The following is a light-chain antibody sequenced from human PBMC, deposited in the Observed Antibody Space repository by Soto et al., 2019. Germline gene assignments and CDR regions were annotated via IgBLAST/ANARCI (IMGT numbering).Light chain of an antibody. V-gene: IGKV1-5*01. J-gene: IGKJ1*01. Sequence: DIQMTQSPSTLSASVGDRVTITCRASQSISSWLAWYQQKPGKAPKLLIYDASSLESGVPSRFSGSGSGTEFALSLSSLQPDDSATYYCQQYNSFTWTFGQGTKVEI. CDR2: DAS. CDR3: QQYNSFTWT. CDR1: QSISSW.